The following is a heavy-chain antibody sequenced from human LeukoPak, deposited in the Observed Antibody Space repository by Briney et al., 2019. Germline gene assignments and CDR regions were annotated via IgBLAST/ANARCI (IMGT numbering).Heavy chain of an antibody. CDR1: GGSFSGYY. Sequence: SETLSLTCAVYGGSFSGYYWSWIRQPPGKGLEWIGSIYYSGSTYYNPSLKSRVTISVDTSKNQFSLKLSSVTAADTAVYYCARDRVYGGNSRIYYYYYMDVWGKGTTVTVSS. D-gene: IGHD4-23*01. V-gene: IGHV4-34*01. CDR3: ARDRVYGGNSRIYYYYYMDV. CDR2: IYYSGST. J-gene: IGHJ6*03.